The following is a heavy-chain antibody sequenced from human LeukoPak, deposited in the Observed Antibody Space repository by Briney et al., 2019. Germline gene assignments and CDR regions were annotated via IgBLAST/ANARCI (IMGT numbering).Heavy chain of an antibody. CDR2: IDPSDSYT. D-gene: IGHD3-9*01. Sequence: GESLKISCKGSGYSFTSYWISWVRQMPGKGLEWMGRIDPSDSYTNYSPSFQGHVTISADKSIGTAYLQWSSLKASDTAMYYCARSASSSYDILTGYPARILGYWGQGTLVTVSS. V-gene: IGHV5-10-1*01. CDR1: GYSFTSYW. J-gene: IGHJ4*02. CDR3: ARSASSSYDILTGYPARILGY.